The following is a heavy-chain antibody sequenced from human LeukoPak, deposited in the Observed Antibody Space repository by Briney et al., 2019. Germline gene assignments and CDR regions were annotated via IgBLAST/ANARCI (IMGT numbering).Heavy chain of an antibody. J-gene: IGHJ4*02. D-gene: IGHD5-18*01. Sequence: GGSLRLSCAASGFTFSSYSMNWVRQAPGKGLEWVSSISSSSSYIYHADSVKGRFTISRDNAKNSLYLQMNSLRAEDTAVYYCASRYSYGLVVYWGQGTLVTVSS. V-gene: IGHV3-21*01. CDR2: ISSSSSYI. CDR1: GFTFSSYS. CDR3: ASRYSYGLVVY.